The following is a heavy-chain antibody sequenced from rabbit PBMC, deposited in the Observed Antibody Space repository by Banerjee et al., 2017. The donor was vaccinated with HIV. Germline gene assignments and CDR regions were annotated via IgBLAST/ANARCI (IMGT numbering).Heavy chain of an antibody. Sequence: QEQLKESGGGLVQPGGSLKLSCKASGFTLSSYWMNWVRQAPGKGLEWITCINIVTGKSVYASWVSGRFIMSRTSSTTVTLQMTSLTAADTATYFCARDLVTAIGWNFALWGPGTLVTVS. CDR1: GFTLSSYW. V-gene: IGHV1S45*01. CDR2: INIVTGKS. J-gene: IGHJ4*01. CDR3: ARDLVTAIGWNFAL. D-gene: IGHD7-1*01.